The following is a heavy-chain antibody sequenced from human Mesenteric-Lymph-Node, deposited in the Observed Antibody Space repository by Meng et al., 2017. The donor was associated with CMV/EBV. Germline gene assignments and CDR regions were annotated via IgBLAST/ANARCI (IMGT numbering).Heavy chain of an antibody. Sequence: GSLRLSCTVSGGSISSSLYDWGWFRQPPGKGPEWIGSIYYSGSTYYSPFLKSRVTISLDTSQNQFSLKLSSVTAADTAVYYCARDLIPASPTPHWFDPWGQGTLVTVSS. D-gene: IGHD2-2*01. CDR1: GGSISSSLYD. J-gene: IGHJ5*02. CDR3: ARDLIPASPTPHWFDP. CDR2: IYYSGST. V-gene: IGHV4-39*07.